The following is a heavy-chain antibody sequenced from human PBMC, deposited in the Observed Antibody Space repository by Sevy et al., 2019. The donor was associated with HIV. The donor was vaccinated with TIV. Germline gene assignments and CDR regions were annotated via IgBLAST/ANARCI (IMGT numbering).Heavy chain of an antibody. D-gene: IGHD2-8*02. CDR1: AFTFTYAW. V-gene: IGHV3-15*05. Sequence: WGSLRLSCAASAFTFTYAWMNWVRQAPGKGLEWVGRIKSNADGGTIDYAAPVKGRFIISRDDSKNTLYLQMNSLKTEDTGVYYCSTDPIILLLVTDGMDVWGQGTTVTVSS. CDR3: STDPIILLLVTDGMDV. J-gene: IGHJ6*02. CDR2: IKSNADGGTI.